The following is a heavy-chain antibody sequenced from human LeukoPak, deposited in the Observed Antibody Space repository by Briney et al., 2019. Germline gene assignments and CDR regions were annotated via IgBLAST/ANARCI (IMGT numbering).Heavy chain of an antibody. CDR2: FSYSGST. CDR1: GGSISTYY. CDR3: ARASTIFGVVTWYYFDY. D-gene: IGHD3-3*01. Sequence: PSETLSLTCTVSGGSISTYYWNWIRQPPGKGLEWIGYFSYSGSTNHNPSLKGRVTISGDTSKNQFSLKLSSVTAADTAFYYCARASTIFGVVTWYYFDYWGQGTLVTVSS. V-gene: IGHV4-59*01. J-gene: IGHJ4*02.